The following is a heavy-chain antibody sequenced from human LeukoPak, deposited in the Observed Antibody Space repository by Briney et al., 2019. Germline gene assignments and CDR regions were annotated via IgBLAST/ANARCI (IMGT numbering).Heavy chain of an antibody. D-gene: IGHD6-13*01. Sequence: GGSLRLSCAASGFTFSSYWMSWVRQAPGKGLEWVANVKQDGSEKYYVDSVKGRFTISRDNAKNSLYLQMNSLRAEDTAVYYCARDRSSSWFDAFDIWGQGTMVTVSS. CDR3: ARDRSSSWFDAFDI. CDR2: VKQDGSEK. CDR1: GFTFSSYW. J-gene: IGHJ3*02. V-gene: IGHV3-7*01.